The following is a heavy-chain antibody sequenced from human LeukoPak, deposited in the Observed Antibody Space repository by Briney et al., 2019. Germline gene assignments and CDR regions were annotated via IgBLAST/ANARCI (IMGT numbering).Heavy chain of an antibody. D-gene: IGHD3-9*01. V-gene: IGHV4-4*07. CDR2: IYISGSI. CDR3: ARDRHRHLYYDILKHQTDAFDI. Sequence: PSETLSLTCTVSGDSISSYYWSWIRQPAGKGLEWIGRIYISGSIDYNPSLKSRVTMSVDTSKNQFSLKLSSVTAADTAVYYCARDRHRHLYYDILKHQTDAFDIWGQGTMVTVSS. J-gene: IGHJ3*02. CDR1: GDSISSYY.